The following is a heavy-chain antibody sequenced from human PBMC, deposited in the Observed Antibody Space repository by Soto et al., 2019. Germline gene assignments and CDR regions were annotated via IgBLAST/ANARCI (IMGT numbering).Heavy chain of an antibody. V-gene: IGHV1-18*04. CDR3: ARGNVVVPAAPYYYYGMDV. CDR1: GYTFTSYG. J-gene: IGHJ6*02. D-gene: IGHD2-2*01. Sequence: ASVKVSCKASGYTFTSYGISWVRQAPGQGLEWMGWISAYNGNTNYAQKLQGRVTMTTDTSTSTAYMELRSLRSDDTAVYYCARGNVVVPAAPYYYYGMDVWGQGPTVTVSS. CDR2: ISAYNGNT.